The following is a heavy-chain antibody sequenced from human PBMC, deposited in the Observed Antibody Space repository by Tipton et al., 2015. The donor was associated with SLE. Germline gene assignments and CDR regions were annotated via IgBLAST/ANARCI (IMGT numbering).Heavy chain of an antibody. Sequence: TLSLTCSVSGASIRTHYWSWIRQSPGKGLGWIVYTYNNDRTKYNPSLQSRVTVSVDTSENQLSLKLTSVTAADTAIYYCARGGYSSGWYGDYFVYCGQGTLVTVSS. D-gene: IGHD6-19*01. CDR2: TYNNDRT. CDR3: ARGGYSSGWYGDYFVY. J-gene: IGHJ4*02. CDR1: GASIRTHY. V-gene: IGHV4-59*11.